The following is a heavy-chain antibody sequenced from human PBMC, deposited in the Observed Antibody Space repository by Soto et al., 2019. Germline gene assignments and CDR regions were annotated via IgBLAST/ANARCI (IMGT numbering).Heavy chain of an antibody. J-gene: IGHJ3*02. V-gene: IGHV1-69*01. CDR2: IIPIFGTA. Sequence: QVQLVQSGAEVKKPGSSVKVSCKASGGTFSSYAISWVRQAPGQGLEWMGGIIPIFGTANYAQKFQGRVTINADESTSTAYMELSSLRSEDTAVYYCARDMGYYDSWGAAFDIWGQGTMVTVSS. CDR1: GGTFSSYA. CDR3: ARDMGYYDSWGAAFDI. D-gene: IGHD3-22*01.